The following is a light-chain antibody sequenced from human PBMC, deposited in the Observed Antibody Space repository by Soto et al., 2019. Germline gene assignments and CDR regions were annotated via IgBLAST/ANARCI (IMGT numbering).Light chain of an antibody. Sequence: DIQMTQSPSTLSASVGDRVTITCRASQSISSWLAWYQQKPGKAPNLLIYKASTLEIGVPSRFSGSGSGTEFTLTINSLQPGDFAAYYCQQYYSSLFTFGQGTKLEI. V-gene: IGKV1-5*03. J-gene: IGKJ2*01. CDR3: QQYYSSLFT. CDR1: QSISSW. CDR2: KAS.